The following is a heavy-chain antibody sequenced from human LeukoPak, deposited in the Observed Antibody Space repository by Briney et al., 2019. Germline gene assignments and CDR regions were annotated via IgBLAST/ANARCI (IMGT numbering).Heavy chain of an antibody. CDR2: ISGSGGST. D-gene: IGHD1-26*01. CDR1: GFTFSSYA. V-gene: IGHV3-23*01. J-gene: IGHJ4*02. CDR3: AKDRGVGATFYYFDY. Sequence: GGSLRLSCAASGFTFSSYAMSWVRQAPGKGLEWVSAISGSGGSTYYADSVKGRFTISRDNSKNTLYLQMKSLRAEDTAVYYCAKDRGVGATFYYFDYWGQGTLVTVSS.